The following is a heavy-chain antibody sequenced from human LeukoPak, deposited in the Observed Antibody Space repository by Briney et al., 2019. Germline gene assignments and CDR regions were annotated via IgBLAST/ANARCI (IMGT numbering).Heavy chain of an antibody. CDR3: ARGGQAGTGDL. CDR2: IKQDESDT. Sequence: PGGSLSLSCALCGLPLKSYWMTWVRQSPGKGREWVANIKQDESDTYHVDSVNGRFTISRDNAKDSLYLEMNSLRAEDTAVYYCARGGQAGTGDLWGQGTLVTVSS. D-gene: IGHD3-10*01. CDR1: GLPLKSYW. V-gene: IGHV3-7*01. J-gene: IGHJ5*02.